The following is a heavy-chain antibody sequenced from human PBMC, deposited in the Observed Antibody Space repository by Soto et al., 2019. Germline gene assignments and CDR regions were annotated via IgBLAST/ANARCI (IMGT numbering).Heavy chain of an antibody. J-gene: IGHJ3*02. CDR2: LIPILGSP. CDR3: ASGNYYVGSGYGAFDI. D-gene: IGHD3-22*01. CDR1: GTNFNNYA. V-gene: IGHV1-69*01. Sequence: QEQLAQSGAEVKKPGSSVTVSCKASGTNFNNYAISWVRQAPGQGLEWMGGLIPILGSPHYAQKFQGRVTIIADGSTTTAHMEMRSLRSEDTAVYYCASGNYYVGSGYGAFDIWGQGTMVTVSS.